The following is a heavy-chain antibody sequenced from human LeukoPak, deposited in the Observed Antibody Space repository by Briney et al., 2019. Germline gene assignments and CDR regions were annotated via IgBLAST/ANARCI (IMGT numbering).Heavy chain of an antibody. CDR1: GYTFTSYD. CDR2: MNPNSGNT. D-gene: IGHD3-9*01. Sequence: ASVKVSCKASGYTFTSYDINWVRQATGQGLEWMGWMNPNSGNTGYAQKFQGRVTMTRNTSISTAYMELSSLRSEDTAVYYCAREYYDILTGYSLEHYFDYWGQGTLVTVSS. J-gene: IGHJ4*02. CDR3: AREYYDILTGYSLEHYFDY. V-gene: IGHV1-8*01.